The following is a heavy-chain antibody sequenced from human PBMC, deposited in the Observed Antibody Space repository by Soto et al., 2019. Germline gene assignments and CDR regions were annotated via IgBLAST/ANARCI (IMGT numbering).Heavy chain of an antibody. CDR2: IFHTGTT. D-gene: IGHD2-21*02. J-gene: IGHJ4*02. V-gene: IGHV4-38-2*02. Sequence: SETLSLTCTVSGGSISSGYHWAWIRQPPGMRLEWVASIFHTGTTYYNPSLTSRVTISVDTSKNQFSLRLTSVTAADTAVYYCARVFPSYCGGDCSYFDSWGQGTLVTVSS. CDR3: ARVFPSYCGGDCSYFDS. CDR1: GGSISSGYH.